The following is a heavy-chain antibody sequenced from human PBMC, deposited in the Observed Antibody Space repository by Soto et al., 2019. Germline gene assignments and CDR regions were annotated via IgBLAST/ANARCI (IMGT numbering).Heavy chain of an antibody. CDR1: GGSFSGYY. D-gene: IGHD3-10*01. Sequence: SETLSLTCAVYGGSFSGYYWSWIRQPPGKGLEWIGEINHSGSTNYNPSLKSRVTISVDTSKNQFSLKLSSVTAADTAVYYCARRRLIPLYGSGSYYFDYWGQGTLVTVSS. CDR2: INHSGST. V-gene: IGHV4-34*01. CDR3: ARRRLIPLYGSGSYYFDY. J-gene: IGHJ4*02.